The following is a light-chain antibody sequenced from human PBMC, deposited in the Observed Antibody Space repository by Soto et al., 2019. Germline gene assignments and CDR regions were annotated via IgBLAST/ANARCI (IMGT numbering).Light chain of an antibody. CDR3: QQYGNSRYT. CDR2: GAS. Sequence: EIVLTQSPGPLSLSPGERATLSCRASQSVSSSYLAWYQQRPGQAPRLLIYGASSRASDIPDRFSGSGSGTDFTLTISRLEPEDFAVYYCQQYGNSRYTFGQGTKLEIK. V-gene: IGKV3-20*01. CDR1: QSVSSSY. J-gene: IGKJ2*01.